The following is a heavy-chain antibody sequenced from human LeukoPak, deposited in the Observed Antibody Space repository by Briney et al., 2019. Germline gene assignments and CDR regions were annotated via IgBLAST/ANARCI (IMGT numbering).Heavy chain of an antibody. CDR3: GEGRN. CDR1: GFTFSSYG. J-gene: IGHJ4*02. Sequence: PGGSLRLSCAESGFTFSSYGMHWVRQAPGKGLEWVVFIRYDGSNKYYADSVKGRFTISRDNSKNALYLQMNSLRAEDTAVYYCGEGRNWGQGTLVTVSS. V-gene: IGHV3-30*02. CDR2: IRYDGSNK.